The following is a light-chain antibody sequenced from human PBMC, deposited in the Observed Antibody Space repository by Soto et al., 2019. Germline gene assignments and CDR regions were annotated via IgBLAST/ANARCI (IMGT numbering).Light chain of an antibody. CDR1: VRGDND. J-gene: IGLJ1*01. CDR2: EDS. V-gene: IGLV3-22*01. Sequence: SYEPTQVPSVSVSPGHSARITWSEDVRGDNDADWYQQKTGQALGFVICEDSELYHGIRERSSGSTTGNTSALTISSVLTEAETDYDCLSGDEDNGFGTGTKVTVL. CDR3: LSGDEDNG.